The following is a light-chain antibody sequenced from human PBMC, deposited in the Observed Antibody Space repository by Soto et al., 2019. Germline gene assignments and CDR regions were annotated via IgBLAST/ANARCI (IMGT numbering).Light chain of an antibody. J-gene: IGKJ1*01. CDR2: DAS. Sequence: DIQMTQPPSTLSASVRDRVTITCRASQYINNFLAWYQQEPGKAPKLLIYDASNLQTGVPSRFSGSGSGTEFTLTISSLLPDDSATYYCQQYETYPWTFGQGTKVDIK. CDR3: QQYETYPWT. CDR1: QYINNF. V-gene: IGKV1-5*01.